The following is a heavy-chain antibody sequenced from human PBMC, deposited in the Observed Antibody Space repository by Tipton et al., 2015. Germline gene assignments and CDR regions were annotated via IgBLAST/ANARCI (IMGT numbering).Heavy chain of an antibody. CDR3: ARNRNYALWSGDPYEIDV. Sequence: TLSLTCTVSGGSVISGTDYWSWIRQPPGKGLEWIGYTFSGGSTNYNPSLKSRVTISLDTSKNQFSLNLTSVTAADTAVYYCARNRNYALWSGDPYEIDVWGQGTTVVVSS. V-gene: IGHV4-61*01. D-gene: IGHD3-3*01. CDR2: TFSGGST. J-gene: IGHJ6*02. CDR1: GGSVISGTDY.